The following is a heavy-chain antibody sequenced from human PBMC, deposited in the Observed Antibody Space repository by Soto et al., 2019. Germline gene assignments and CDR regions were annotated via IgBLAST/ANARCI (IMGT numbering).Heavy chain of an antibody. CDR3: VRAVYCSGGSCYAVSSLDY. CDR1: GYTFTNYD. V-gene: IGHV1-8*01. D-gene: IGHD2-15*01. CDR2: MNPNSGNT. J-gene: IGHJ4*02. Sequence: GASVKVSCKASGYTFTNYDINWVRQATGQGLEWMGWMNPNSGNTGYAQKFQGRVTMTRNTSTGTAYMELSSLKSEDTAVYYCVRAVYCSGGSCYAVSSLDYWGQGTLVTVSS.